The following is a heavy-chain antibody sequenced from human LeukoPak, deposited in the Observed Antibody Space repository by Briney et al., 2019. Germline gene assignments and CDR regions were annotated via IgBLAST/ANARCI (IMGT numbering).Heavy chain of an antibody. Sequence: GGSLRLSCAASGFRFSSYAMSWVRQAPGKGLEWVSAISGSGVSTYYADSVKGRFTVSRDNSKNTLYLQMSSLRAEDTAVYYCAKDVSVARTSWGQGTMVTVSS. CDR3: AKDVSVARTS. CDR1: GFRFSSYA. D-gene: IGHD2-2*01. J-gene: IGHJ3*01. V-gene: IGHV3-23*01. CDR2: ISGSGVST.